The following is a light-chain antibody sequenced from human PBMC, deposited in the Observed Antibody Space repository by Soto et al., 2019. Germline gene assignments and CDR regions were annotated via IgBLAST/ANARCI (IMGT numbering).Light chain of an antibody. CDR3: QHYNSYSEA. Sequence: EILMTQSPATLSVSPGERVTLSCRASQSVSSYLAWYQQKPGQPPRLLIYGASTRATGIPARFSGSGSGTEFTLTISSLQPDDFATYYCQHYNSYSEAFGQGTKVDIK. V-gene: IGKV3-15*01. CDR2: GAS. J-gene: IGKJ1*01. CDR1: QSVSSY.